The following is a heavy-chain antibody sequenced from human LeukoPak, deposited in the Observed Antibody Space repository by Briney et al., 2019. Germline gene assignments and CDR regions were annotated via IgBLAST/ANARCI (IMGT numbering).Heavy chain of an antibody. D-gene: IGHD3-22*01. Sequence: PSETLSLTCTVSGGSISSYYWSWIRQPPGKGLEWIGYIYYSGSTNYNPSLKSRVTISVDTSKNQFSLKLSSVTAADTAVYYCARDISGYYGYWGQGTLVTVSS. CDR3: ARDISGYYGY. CDR2: IYYSGST. CDR1: GGSISSYY. J-gene: IGHJ4*02. V-gene: IGHV4-59*01.